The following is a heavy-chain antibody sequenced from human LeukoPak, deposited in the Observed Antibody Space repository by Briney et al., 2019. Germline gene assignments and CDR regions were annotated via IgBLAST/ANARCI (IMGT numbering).Heavy chain of an antibody. D-gene: IGHD2-8*01. V-gene: IGHV4-39*07. Sequence: SETLSLTCTVYGGSISSSSYYWGWIRQPPGKGLEWIGSIYYSGSTYYNPSLKSRVTISVDTSKNQFSLKLSSVTAADTAVYYCARLIRREGYFDYWGQGTLVTVSS. J-gene: IGHJ4*02. CDR3: ARLIRREGYFDY. CDR1: GGSISSSSYY. CDR2: IYYSGST.